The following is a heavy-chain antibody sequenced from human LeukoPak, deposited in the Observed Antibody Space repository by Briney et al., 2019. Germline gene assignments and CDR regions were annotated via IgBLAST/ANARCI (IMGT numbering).Heavy chain of an antibody. CDR2: IYTSGST. V-gene: IGHV4-61*02. CDR3: ARDFNNWNYGRENWFDP. Sequence: SETLSLTCTVSGGSISSGSYYWSWIRQPAGKGLEWIGRIYTSGSTNYNPSLKSRVTISVDTSKNQFSLKLSSVTAADTAVYYCARDFNNWNYGRENWFDPWGQGTLVTVSS. CDR1: GGSISSGSYY. D-gene: IGHD1-7*01. J-gene: IGHJ5*02.